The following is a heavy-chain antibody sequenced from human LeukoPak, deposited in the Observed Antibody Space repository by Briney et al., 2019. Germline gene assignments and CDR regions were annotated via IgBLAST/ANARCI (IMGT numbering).Heavy chain of an antibody. V-gene: IGHV3-21*01. CDR3: ARDSGDSGSLSYFDY. CDR2: ISSSSSYI. D-gene: IGHD1-26*01. Sequence: PGGSLRLSCAASGFTFSSYSMNWVRQAPGKGLEWVSSISSSSSYIYYADSVKGRFTISRGNAKNSLYLQMNSLRAEDTAVYYCARDSGDSGSLSYFDYWGQGTLVTVSS. J-gene: IGHJ4*02. CDR1: GFTFSSYS.